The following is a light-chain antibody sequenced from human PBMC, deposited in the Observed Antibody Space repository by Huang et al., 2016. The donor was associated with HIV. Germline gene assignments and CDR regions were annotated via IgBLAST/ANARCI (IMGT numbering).Light chain of an antibody. CDR1: QGISDW. J-gene: IGKJ1*01. V-gene: IGKV1-5*03. Sequence: DIQMTQSPTTLSASVGDRVTITCRASQGISDWLAWYQQKPGRAPKLLIYKTSTLQTGVPSRFSGSGSGTECALTINCLQPDDFATYYCQQSNTSFGQGTKVEFK. CDR3: QQSNTS. CDR2: KTS.